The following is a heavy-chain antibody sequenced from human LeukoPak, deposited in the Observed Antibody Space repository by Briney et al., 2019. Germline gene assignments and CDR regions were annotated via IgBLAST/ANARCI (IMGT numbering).Heavy chain of an antibody. Sequence: GGSLRLSCAASGFTFSDYYISWIRQAPGKGLEWVSYISSSGSTVYYADSVKGRFTISRDNAKNSLYLQMNSLRAEDTAVYYCARGQYSYGYSSFDYWGQGTLVTVSS. CDR2: ISSSGSTV. CDR1: GFTFSDYY. V-gene: IGHV3-11*01. D-gene: IGHD5-18*01. CDR3: ARGQYSYGYSSFDY. J-gene: IGHJ4*02.